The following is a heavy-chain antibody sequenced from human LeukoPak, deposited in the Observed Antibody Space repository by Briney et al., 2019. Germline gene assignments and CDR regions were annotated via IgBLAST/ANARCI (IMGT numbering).Heavy chain of an antibody. CDR3: ATEGGATLVRRAIEYFQH. CDR1: GYTFTSYG. CDR2: FDPEDGET. D-gene: IGHD3-10*01. Sequence: ASVKVSCKASGYTFTSYGISWVRQAPGQGLEWMGGFDPEDGETVYAQNFVGRVAMTEDTSTDTAYIELSSLRSEGTAVYFCATEGGATLVRRAIEYFQHWGQGTLVTVSS. J-gene: IGHJ1*01. V-gene: IGHV1-24*01.